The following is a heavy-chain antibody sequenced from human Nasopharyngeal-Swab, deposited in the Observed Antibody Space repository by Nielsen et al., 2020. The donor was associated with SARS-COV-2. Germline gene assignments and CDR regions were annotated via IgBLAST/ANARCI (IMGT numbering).Heavy chain of an antibody. D-gene: IGHD3-10*01. CDR2: ISSSSSTI. CDR3: ARDSLWFGELTFDY. V-gene: IGHV3-48*02. Sequence: WIRQPPGKGLEWVSYISSSSSTIYYADSVKGRFTISRDNAKNSLYLQMNSLRDEDTAVYYCARDSLWFGELTFDYWGQETLVTVSS. J-gene: IGHJ4*02.